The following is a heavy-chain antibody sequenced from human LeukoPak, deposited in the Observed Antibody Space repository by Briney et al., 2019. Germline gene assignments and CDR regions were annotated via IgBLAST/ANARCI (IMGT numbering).Heavy chain of an antibody. CDR2: IYYTGGT. J-gene: IGHJ4*02. D-gene: IGHD6-19*01. V-gene: IGHV4-59*08. CDR1: GGSIGSDY. Sequence: SETLSLTCTVSGGSIGSDYWTWIRQPPGKGLEYIGYIYYTGGTNYNPSLKSLVTTSVDTSKNQFSLKLSSVPAADTGVYFCAKYGNSGWVIDNWGQGTLVTVSS. CDR3: AKYGNSGWVIDN.